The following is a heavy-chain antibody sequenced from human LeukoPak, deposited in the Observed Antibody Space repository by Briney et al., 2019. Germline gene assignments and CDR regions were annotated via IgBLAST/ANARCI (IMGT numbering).Heavy chain of an antibody. CDR1: GGSISSSSYY. V-gene: IGHV4-39*01. D-gene: IGHD6-13*01. J-gene: IGHJ4*02. Sequence: KPSETLSLPCTVSGGSISSSSYYWGWIRQPPGKGLEWIRSIYYSESTYYNPSLKSRVTISVDTSKNQFSLKLSSVTAADTAVYYCARVGSIEAAGTPDYWGQGTLVTVSS. CDR3: ARVGSIEAAGTPDY. CDR2: IYYSEST.